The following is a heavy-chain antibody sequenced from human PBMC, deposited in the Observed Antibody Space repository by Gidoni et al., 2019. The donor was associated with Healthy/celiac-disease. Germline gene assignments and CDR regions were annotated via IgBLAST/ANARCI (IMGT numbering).Heavy chain of an antibody. Sequence: QLQLQESGSGLVKPSQTLSLTCAFSGGSISSGGYSWSWIRQPPGKGLEWIGYIYHSGSTYYNPSLKSRVTISVDRSKNQFSLKLSSVTAADTAVYYCARAMVRGVIIMGFDYWGQGTLVTVSS. V-gene: IGHV4-30-2*01. D-gene: IGHD3-10*01. CDR3: ARAMVRGVIIMGFDY. CDR2: IYHSGST. J-gene: IGHJ4*02. CDR1: GGSISSGGYS.